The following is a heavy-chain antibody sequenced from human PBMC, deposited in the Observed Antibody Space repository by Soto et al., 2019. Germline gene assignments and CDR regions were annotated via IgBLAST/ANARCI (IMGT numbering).Heavy chain of an antibody. CDR1: GYSFTSYW. V-gene: IGHV5-10-1*01. D-gene: IGHD1-7*01. CDR2: IDPSDSYT. CDR3: ARLLRANWNYVNYYYGMDV. J-gene: IGHJ6*02. Sequence: PGESLKISCKGSGYSFTSYWISWVRQMPGKGLEWMGRIDPSDSYTNYSPSFQGHVTISADKSISTAYLQWSSLKASDTAMYYCARLLRANWNYVNYYYGMDVWGQGTTVTVSS.